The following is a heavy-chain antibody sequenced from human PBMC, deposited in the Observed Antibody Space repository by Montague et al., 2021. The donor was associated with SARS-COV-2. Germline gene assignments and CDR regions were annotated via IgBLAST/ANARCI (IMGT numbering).Heavy chain of an antibody. CDR2: IYYYGNT. D-gene: IGHD3-10*01. CDR1: GDSIRNYF. J-gene: IGHJ4*02. Sequence: SETLSLTCTVSGDSIRNYFWSWIRQPPGKGLEWIGYIYYYGNTHYNPSLKSRATISIDTSRNLFSLQLSSVTAADTAVYFCAKEFGSGSINPTYRGQGALVTVSS. V-gene: IGHV4-59*01. CDR3: AKEFGSGSINPTY.